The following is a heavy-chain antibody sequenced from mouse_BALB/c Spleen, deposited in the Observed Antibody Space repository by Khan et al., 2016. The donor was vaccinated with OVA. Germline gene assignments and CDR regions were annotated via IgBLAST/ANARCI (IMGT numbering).Heavy chain of an antibody. D-gene: IGHD1-1*01. CDR1: GYSFTGYF. Sequence: VQLQQSGPELVKPGASVKISCKASGYSFTGYFMNWVMQSHGKSLEWIGRINPHIGETFYNQKFKGKAKLTVDESSSTAHMELRSLASEDSAVYYCTRIYRSDFDYWGQGTTLTVSS. J-gene: IGHJ2*01. CDR3: TRIYRSDFDY. CDR2: INPHIGET. V-gene: IGHV1-20*02.